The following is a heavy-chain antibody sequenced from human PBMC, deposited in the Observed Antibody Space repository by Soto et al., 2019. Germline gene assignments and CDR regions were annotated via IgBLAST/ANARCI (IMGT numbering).Heavy chain of an antibody. D-gene: IGHD1-7*01. V-gene: IGHV3-30*18. Sequence: GGSLRLSCAASGFTFSSYGMHWVRQAPGKGLEWVAVISYDGSNKYYADSVKGRFTISRDNSKNTLYLQMNSLRAEDTAVYYCAKDPENWNYVSGLFDYWGQGTLVTVSS. CDR1: GFTFSSYG. J-gene: IGHJ4*02. CDR2: ISYDGSNK. CDR3: AKDPENWNYVSGLFDY.